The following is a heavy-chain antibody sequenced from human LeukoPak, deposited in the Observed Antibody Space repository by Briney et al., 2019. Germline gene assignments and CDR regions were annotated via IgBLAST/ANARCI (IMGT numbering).Heavy chain of an antibody. Sequence: PSETLSLTCNVSGGSISSNTHYWGWIRQPPGKGLEWIASVHYTGSTYYNPSLKSRVTIAVDTSKNQFSVRMTSVTAADTAVYYCARLAYYYGSGSYPTNYYFDYWGQGTLVTVSS. CDR1: GGSISSNTHY. CDR2: VHYTGST. V-gene: IGHV4-39*07. J-gene: IGHJ4*02. CDR3: ARLAYYYGSGSYPTNYYFDY. D-gene: IGHD3-10*01.